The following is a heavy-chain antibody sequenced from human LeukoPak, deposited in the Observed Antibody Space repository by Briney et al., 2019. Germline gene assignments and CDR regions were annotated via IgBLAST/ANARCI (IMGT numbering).Heavy chain of an antibody. V-gene: IGHV1-69*04. J-gene: IGHJ3*02. CDR2: IIPILGIA. D-gene: IGHD3-22*01. Sequence: GASVKVSCKASGYTFTSYDINWVRQATGQGLEWMGRIIPILGIANYAQKFQGRVTITADKSTSTAYMELSSLRSEDTAVYYCARDSDYYDSKGGDAFDIWGQGTMVTVSS. CDR1: GYTFTSYD. CDR3: ARDSDYYDSKGGDAFDI.